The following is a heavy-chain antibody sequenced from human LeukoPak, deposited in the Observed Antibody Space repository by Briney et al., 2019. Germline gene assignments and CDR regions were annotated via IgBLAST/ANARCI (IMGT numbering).Heavy chain of an antibody. CDR3: AKEVGYSSGWYADY. D-gene: IGHD6-19*01. V-gene: IGHV3-48*01. CDR1: GFTFSSYS. CDR2: ISSSSSTI. Sequence: GGSLRLSCAASGFTFSSYSMNWVRQAPGKGLEWVSYISSSSSTIYYADSVKGRFTISRDNSKNTLYLQMNSLRAEDTAVYYCAKEVGYSSGWYADYWGRGTLVTVSS. J-gene: IGHJ4*02.